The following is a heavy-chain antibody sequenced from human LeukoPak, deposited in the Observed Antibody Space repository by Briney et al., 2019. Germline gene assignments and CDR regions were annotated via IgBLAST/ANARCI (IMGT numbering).Heavy chain of an antibody. CDR3: ARGLYYDFWSGYPYYYYMDV. CDR1: GGSISSSSYY. V-gene: IGHV4-39*07. J-gene: IGHJ6*03. D-gene: IGHD3-3*01. CDR2: IYYSGST. Sequence: SETLSLTCTVSGGSISSSSYYWGWIRQPPGKGLEWIGSIYYSGSTYYNPSLKSRVTISVDTSKNQFSLKLSSVTAADTAVYYCARGLYYDFWSGYPYYYYMDVWGKGTTVTVSS.